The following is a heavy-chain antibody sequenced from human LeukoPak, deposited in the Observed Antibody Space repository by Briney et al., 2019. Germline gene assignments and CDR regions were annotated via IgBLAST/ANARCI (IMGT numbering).Heavy chain of an antibody. CDR1: GGSISSGGYY. CDR3: ARDLHTYYYDSSGYYYGEFDY. V-gene: IGHV4-31*03. D-gene: IGHD3-22*01. Sequence: SETLSLTCTVSGGSISSGGYYWSWIRQHPGKGLEWIGYIYYSGSTYYNPPLRSRVTISVDTSKNQFSLKLSSVTAADTAVYYCARDLHTYYYDSSGYYYGEFDYWGQGTLVTVSS. CDR2: IYYSGST. J-gene: IGHJ4*02.